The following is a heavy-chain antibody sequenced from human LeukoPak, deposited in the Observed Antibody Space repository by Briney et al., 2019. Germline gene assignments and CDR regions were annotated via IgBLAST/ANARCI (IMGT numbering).Heavy chain of an antibody. CDR1: GFTFSSYA. D-gene: IGHD1-26*01. CDR3: AIGLVGATTYYYYYGMDV. CDR2: ITCSGGST. V-gene: IGHV3-23*01. J-gene: IGHJ6*02. Sequence: GGSLRLSCAASGFTFSSYAMSWVRQAPGKGLEWVSAITCSGGSTYYADSVKGRFTISRDNSKNTLYLQMNSLRAEDTAVYYCAIGLVGATTYYYYYGMDVWGQGTTVTVSS.